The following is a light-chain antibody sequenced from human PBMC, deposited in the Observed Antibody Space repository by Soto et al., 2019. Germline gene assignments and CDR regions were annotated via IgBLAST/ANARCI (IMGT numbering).Light chain of an antibody. J-gene: IGKJ1*01. V-gene: IGKV3-15*01. CDR1: QSVSNN. Sequence: ILMTQSPATLSVSPGDRATLSCRASQSVSNNLAWYQQKPGQAPRLLIYDASTRATGIPARFSGSGSGTEFTLTIGGLQSEDYAVYYCQQYNNWPPWTFGQGTKVEIK. CDR2: DAS. CDR3: QQYNNWPPWT.